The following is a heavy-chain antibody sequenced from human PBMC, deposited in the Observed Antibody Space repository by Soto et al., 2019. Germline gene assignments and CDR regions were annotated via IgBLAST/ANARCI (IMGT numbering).Heavy chain of an antibody. J-gene: IGHJ6*01. CDR2: TYSGGST. V-gene: IGHV3-53*05. Sequence: QPWGSLGISCASSGFTVSINYMSWVRQAPGKGLDWVSVTYSGGSTYYADSVKGRFTISRDNSKNTLYLQMNSLRAEDTAVYYCAKDGKNYYGMDVWGQGTTVTVSS. CDR3: AKDGKNYYGMDV. CDR1: GFTVSINY.